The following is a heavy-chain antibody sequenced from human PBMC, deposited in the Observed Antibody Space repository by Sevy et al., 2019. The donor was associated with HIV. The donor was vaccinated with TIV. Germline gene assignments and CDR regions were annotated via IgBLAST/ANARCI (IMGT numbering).Heavy chain of an antibody. D-gene: IGHD3-16*01. J-gene: IGHJ4*02. CDR2: IKQDGSKK. CDR1: GFTFSDYW. V-gene: IGHV3-7*01. Sequence: GRSLRLSCAASGFTFSDYWMSWVRQAPEKGLEWVANIKQDGSKKYYVDSGKGRFIMSRDNAKNSLYLEMNSLRAEDTAVYYCARLKLHYDPYYFDLWGQGTLVTVSS. CDR3: ARLKLHYDPYYFDL.